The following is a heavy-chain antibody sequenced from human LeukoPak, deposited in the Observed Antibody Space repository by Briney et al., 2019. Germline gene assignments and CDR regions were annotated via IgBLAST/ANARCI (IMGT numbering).Heavy chain of an antibody. CDR2: INSDGSST. CDR1: GFTFSSYW. CDR3: ARDHGYSSGWYED. V-gene: IGHV3-74*01. J-gene: IGHJ4*02. Sequence: GGSLRLSCAASGFTFSSYWMHWVRQAPGKGLVWVSRINSDGSSTSYADSVKGRFTISRDNAKNTLYLQMNRLRAEDTAVYYCARDHGYSSGWYEDWGQGTLVTVSS. D-gene: IGHD6-19*01.